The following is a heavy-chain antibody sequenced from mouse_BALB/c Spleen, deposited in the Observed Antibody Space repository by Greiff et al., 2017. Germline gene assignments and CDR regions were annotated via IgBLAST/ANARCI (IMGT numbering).Heavy chain of an antibody. J-gene: IGHJ2*01. CDR2: IDPSDSYT. Sequence: QVQLQQPGAELVKPGASVKMSCKASGYTFTSYWMHWVKQRPGQGLEWIGVIDPSDSYTSYNQKFKGKATLTVGTSSSTAYMQLSSLTSEDSAVYYCTRSTGSSFPFDYWGQGTTLTVSS. D-gene: IGHD1-1*01. CDR1: GYTFTSYW. V-gene: IGHV1S127*01. CDR3: TRSTGSSFPFDY.